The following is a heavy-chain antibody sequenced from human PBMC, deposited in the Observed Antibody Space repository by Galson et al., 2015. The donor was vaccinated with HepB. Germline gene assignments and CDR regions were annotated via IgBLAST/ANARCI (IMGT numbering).Heavy chain of an antibody. V-gene: IGHV3-23*01. CDR2: ISGSGGST. Sequence: SLRLSCAASGFTFSSYAMSWVRRAPGKGLEWVSAISGSGGSTYYADSVKGRFTISRDNSKNTLYLQMNSLRAEDTAVYYCAKDIVVVPAAKKYFQHWGQGTLVTVSS. J-gene: IGHJ1*01. CDR1: GFTFSSYA. CDR3: AKDIVVVPAAKKYFQH. D-gene: IGHD2-2*01.